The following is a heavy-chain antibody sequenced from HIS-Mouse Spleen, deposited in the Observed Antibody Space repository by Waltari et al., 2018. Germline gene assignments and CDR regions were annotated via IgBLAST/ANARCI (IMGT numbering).Heavy chain of an antibody. V-gene: IGHV3-33*01. Sequence: QVQLVESGGGVVQPGRSLRLSCAASGFTFSSYGMHWVRQAPGKGREWGAGVIWYDGSNKYYADSVKGRFTISRDNSKNTLYLQMNSLRAEDTAVYYCAREARSSIAVADGDAFDIWGQGTMVTVSS. J-gene: IGHJ3*02. CDR1: GFTFSSYG. CDR2: IWYDGSNK. CDR3: AREARSSIAVADGDAFDI. D-gene: IGHD6-19*01.